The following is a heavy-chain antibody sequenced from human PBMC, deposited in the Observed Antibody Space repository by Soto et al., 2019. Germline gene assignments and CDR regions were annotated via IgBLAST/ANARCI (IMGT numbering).Heavy chain of an antibody. Sequence: GGSLRLSCAASGFTFSSYWMSWVRQAPGKGLEWVANIKQDGSEKYYVDSVKGRFTISRDNAKNSLYLQMNSLRAEDTAVYYCARDLNYYGSGSYYDYWVQGTLVTVSS. CDR2: IKQDGSEK. V-gene: IGHV3-7*03. CDR3: ARDLNYYGSGSYYDY. J-gene: IGHJ4*02. CDR1: GFTFSSYW. D-gene: IGHD3-10*01.